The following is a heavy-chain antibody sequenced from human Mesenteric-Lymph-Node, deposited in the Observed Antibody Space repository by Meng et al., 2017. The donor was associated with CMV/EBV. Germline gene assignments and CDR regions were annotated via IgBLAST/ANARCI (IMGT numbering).Heavy chain of an antibody. D-gene: IGHD2-2*01. CDR1: GGSFSSYA. CDR2: IIPIFGTA. CDR3: ARVGGVVVPAAPLDY. V-gene: IGHV1-69*05. Sequence: SGGSFSSYAISCVRQAPGQGLEWMGGIIPIFGTANYAQKFQGRVTITTDESTSTAYMELSSLRPEDTAVYYCARVGGVVVPAAPLDYWGQGTLVTVSS. J-gene: IGHJ4*02.